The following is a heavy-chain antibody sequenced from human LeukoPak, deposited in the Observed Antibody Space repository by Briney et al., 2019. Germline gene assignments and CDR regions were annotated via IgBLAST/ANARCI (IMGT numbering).Heavy chain of an antibody. CDR2: ISYDGSNK. V-gene: IGHV3-30*18. CDR3: AKGDIVVVTGAFDI. D-gene: IGHD2-21*02. Sequence: GRSLRLSCAASGFTFSSYGMHWVRLAPGKGLEWVAVISYDGSNKYYADSVKGRFTISRDNSKNTLYLQMNSLRAEDTAVYYCAKGDIVVVTGAFDIWGQGTMVTVSS. J-gene: IGHJ3*02. CDR1: GFTFSSYG.